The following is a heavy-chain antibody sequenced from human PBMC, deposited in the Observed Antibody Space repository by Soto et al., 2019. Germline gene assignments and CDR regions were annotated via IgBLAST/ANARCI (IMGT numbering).Heavy chain of an antibody. J-gene: IGHJ4*02. Sequence: EVQLVESGGGLVKPGGSLRLSCAASGFTFSSYSMNWVRQAPGKGLEWVSSISSSSSDIYYADSVKARFTISRDNAKNSLYLQMNSLRAEDTAVYYCARRGKRGYSYGSADYWGQGTLVTVSS. CDR3: ARRGKRGYSYGSADY. V-gene: IGHV3-21*01. CDR1: GFTFSSYS. D-gene: IGHD5-18*01. CDR2: ISSSSSDI.